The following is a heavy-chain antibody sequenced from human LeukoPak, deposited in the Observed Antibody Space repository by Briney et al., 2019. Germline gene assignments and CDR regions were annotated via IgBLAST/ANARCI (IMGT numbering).Heavy chain of an antibody. CDR2: IYHSGST. D-gene: IGHD3-22*01. CDR3: ARLQRITMNAFDI. J-gene: IGHJ3*02. Sequence: PGGSLRLSCAASGFTFSSYAMSWVRQPPGKGLEWIGEIYHSGSTNYSPSLKSRVTISVDKSKNQFSLKLSSVTAADTAVYYCARLQRITMNAFDIWGQGTMVTVSS. CDR1: GFTFSSYAM. V-gene: IGHV4-4*02.